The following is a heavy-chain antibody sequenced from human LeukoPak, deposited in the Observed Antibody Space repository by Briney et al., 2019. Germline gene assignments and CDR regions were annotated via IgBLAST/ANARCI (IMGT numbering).Heavy chain of an antibody. Sequence: GGSLRLSCAASGFTFDDYAMHWVRQAPGKGLEWVSGISWSSGSIGYADSVKGRFTISRDNAKNSLYLQMNSLRAEDTALYYCAIFPNYYGSVSFDYWGQGTLVTVSS. CDR2: ISWSSGSI. CDR3: AIFPNYYGSVSFDY. D-gene: IGHD3-10*01. V-gene: IGHV3-9*01. CDR1: GFTFDDYA. J-gene: IGHJ4*02.